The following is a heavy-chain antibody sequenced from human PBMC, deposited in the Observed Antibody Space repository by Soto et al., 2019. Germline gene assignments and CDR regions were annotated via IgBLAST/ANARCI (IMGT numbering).Heavy chain of an antibody. CDR1: GYTFTGYY. CDR3: ARQLRLPSGPYGMDV. D-gene: IGHD3-16*01. Sequence: ASVKVSCKASGYTFTGYYMHWVRQAPGQGLEWMGWINPNSGGTNYAQKFQGRVTMTRDTSISTAYMELSRLRSDDTAVYYCARQLRLPSGPYGMDVWGQGTTVTGSS. V-gene: IGHV1-2*02. J-gene: IGHJ6*02. CDR2: INPNSGGT.